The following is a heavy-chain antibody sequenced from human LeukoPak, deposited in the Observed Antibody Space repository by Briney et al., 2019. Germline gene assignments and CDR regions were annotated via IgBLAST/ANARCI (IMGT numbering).Heavy chain of an antibody. CDR3: ARSNPEMASKSPFDY. CDR1: GGSISSGSYY. D-gene: IGHD5-24*01. CDR2: IYTSGST. V-gene: IGHV4-61*02. Sequence: PSQTLSLTCTVSGGSISSGSYYWSWIRQPAGKGLEWIGRIYTSGSTNYNPSLKSRVTISVDTSKNQFSLKLSSVTAADTAVYYCARSNPEMASKSPFDYWGQGTLVTVSS. J-gene: IGHJ4*02.